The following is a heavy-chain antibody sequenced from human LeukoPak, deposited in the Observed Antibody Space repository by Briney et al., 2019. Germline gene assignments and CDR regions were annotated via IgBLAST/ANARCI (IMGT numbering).Heavy chain of an antibody. V-gene: IGHV4-39*01. CDR3: AIIQGRTKYFDL. D-gene: IGHD2-8*01. J-gene: IGHJ2*01. Sequence: SETLSLTCTVSGGSISSSSYYWGWIRQPPGKGLEWIGSIYYSGSTYYNPSLKSRVTISVDTSKNQFSPKLSSVTAAGTAVYYCAIIQGRTKYFDLWGRGTLVTVSS. CDR2: IYYSGST. CDR1: GGSISSSSYY.